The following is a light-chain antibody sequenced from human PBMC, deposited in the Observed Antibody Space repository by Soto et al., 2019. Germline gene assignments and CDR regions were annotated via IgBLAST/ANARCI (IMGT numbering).Light chain of an antibody. J-gene: IGKJ4*01. Sequence: EIVLTQSPATLSLSPGERATLSCRASQSVSSYLAWYQQKPGQAPRLLIYDASNRATGIPARFSGSGSGTDFTLTIRSLEPGDFAVYYCQQRSNWPPLTFGGGTKVEIK. V-gene: IGKV3-11*01. CDR1: QSVSSY. CDR2: DAS. CDR3: QQRSNWPPLT.